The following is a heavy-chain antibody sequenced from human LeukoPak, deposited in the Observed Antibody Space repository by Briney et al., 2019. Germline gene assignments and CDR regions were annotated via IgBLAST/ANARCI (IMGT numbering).Heavy chain of an antibody. V-gene: IGHV3-30*04. CDR1: GFTFSSYA. Sequence: PGRSLRLSCAASGFTFSSYAMHWVRQAPGKGLEWVAVISYDGSNKYYADSVKGRFTISRDNSKNTLYLQMNSLRAEDTAVYYCAREIGFDYWGQGTLVTVSS. J-gene: IGHJ4*02. D-gene: IGHD2-21*01. CDR3: AREIGFDY. CDR2: ISYDGSNK.